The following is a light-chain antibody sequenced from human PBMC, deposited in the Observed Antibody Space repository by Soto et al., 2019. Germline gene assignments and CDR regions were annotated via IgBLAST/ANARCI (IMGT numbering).Light chain of an antibody. CDR2: GAS. CDR3: QQYAASPRT. CDR1: QSVSSNY. V-gene: IGKV3-20*01. Sequence: EIVLTQSPGTLSLSPRERATLSCRASQSVSSNYVAWYQHKVGQAPRLLIYGASNRAPGIPDRFDGSGSRTVFPLTISRLESEDFPLSYGQQYAASPRTFGQGTQVEV. J-gene: IGKJ1*01.